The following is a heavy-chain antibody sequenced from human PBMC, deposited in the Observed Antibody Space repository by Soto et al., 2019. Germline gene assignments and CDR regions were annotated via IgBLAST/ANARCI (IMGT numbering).Heavy chain of an antibody. Sequence: VQLLESGGGLVQPGGSLRLSCAASGFTFSRYAMHWVRQAPGKGLEWVAVISYEGGNQYYADSVTGRFTISRDNYRNTLYLHMNSLRLEDTAMYYCARDTSGWYDMGYWGQGTLVTVSS. J-gene: IGHJ4*02. D-gene: IGHD6-19*01. CDR1: GFTFSRYA. V-gene: IGHV3-30-3*01. CDR3: ARDTSGWYDMGY. CDR2: ISYEGGNQ.